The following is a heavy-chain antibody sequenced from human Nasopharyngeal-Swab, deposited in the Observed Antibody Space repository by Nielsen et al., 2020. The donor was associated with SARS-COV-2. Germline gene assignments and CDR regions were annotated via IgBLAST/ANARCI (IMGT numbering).Heavy chain of an antibody. CDR1: GGSISSSNW. CDR3: ARDRGWYDS. J-gene: IGHJ5*01. CDR2: IYHSGST. V-gene: IGHV4-4*02. Sequence: SETLSLTCAVSGGSISSSNWWSWVRQPPGKGLEWIGEIYHSGSTNYNPSLKSRVTISIDTFRNQFSLKLSSVTAADTAVYYCARDRGWYDSWGHGTLVTVSS.